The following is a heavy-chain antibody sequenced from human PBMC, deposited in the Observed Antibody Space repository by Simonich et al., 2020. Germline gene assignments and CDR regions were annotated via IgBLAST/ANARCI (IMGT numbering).Heavy chain of an antibody. CDR2: ISGSGGST. Sequence: GGGLVQPGGSLRLSCAASGFTFSSYAMSWVRQAPGKGLEWVSAISGSGGSTYYADSVKGRFTISRDNSKNTLYLQMNSLRAEDTAVYYCAKDVGERITMIVVVIDAFDIGGQGTMVTVSS. CDR1: GFTFSSYA. V-gene: IGHV3-23*01. J-gene: IGHJ3*02. CDR3: AKDVGERITMIVVVIDAFDI. D-gene: IGHD3-22*01.